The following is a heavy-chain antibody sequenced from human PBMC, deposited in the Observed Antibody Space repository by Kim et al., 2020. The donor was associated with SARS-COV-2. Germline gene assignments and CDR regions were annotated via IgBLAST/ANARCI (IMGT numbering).Heavy chain of an antibody. J-gene: IGHJ4*02. CDR1: GDTFNSYA. Sequence: SVKVSCKASGDTFNSYAISWVRQAPGQGLEWMGGINPIFHTSQYAQKFQGRVTISVDESTSTVYMELTSLTSEDTAVYYCARESLSLLYYWGPGTLVTVSS. D-gene: IGHD2-15*01. V-gene: IGHV1-69*13. CDR2: INPIFHTS. CDR3: ARESLSLLYY.